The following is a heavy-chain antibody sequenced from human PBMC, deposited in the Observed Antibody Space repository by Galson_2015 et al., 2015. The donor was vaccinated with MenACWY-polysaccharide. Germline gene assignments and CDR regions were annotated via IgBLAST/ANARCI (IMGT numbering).Heavy chain of an antibody. D-gene: IGHD2-15*01. CDR3: AREGSRIVFHAFDV. CDR1: GIRFSGSG. CDR2: IQYDGSKI. V-gene: IGHV3-33*05. J-gene: IGHJ3*01. Sequence: SLRLSCAASGIRFSGSGMHWVRQAPGKGLEWVAVIQYDGSKIVYADSVKGRITVSRDNSKNTLYLEMNSLRAEDTAVYYCAREGSRIVFHAFDVWSQGTMVIVSS.